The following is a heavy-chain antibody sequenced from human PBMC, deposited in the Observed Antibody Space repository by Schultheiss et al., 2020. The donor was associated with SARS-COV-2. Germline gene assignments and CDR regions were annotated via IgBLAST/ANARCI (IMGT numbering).Heavy chain of an antibody. CDR1: GGSISSYY. CDR2: IYTSGST. Sequence: SQTLSLTCTVSGGSISSYYWSWIRQPPGKGLEWIGRIYTSGSTNYNPSLKSRVTMSVDTSKNQFSLKLSSVTAADTAVYYCARAPLEYSSSSNGRWFDPWGQGTLVTVSS. D-gene: IGHD6-6*01. J-gene: IGHJ5*02. V-gene: IGHV4-4*07. CDR3: ARAPLEYSSSSNGRWFDP.